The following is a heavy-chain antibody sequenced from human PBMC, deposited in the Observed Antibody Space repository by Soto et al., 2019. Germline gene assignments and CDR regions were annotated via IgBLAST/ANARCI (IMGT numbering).Heavy chain of an antibody. V-gene: IGHV3-21*01. Sequence: PGGSLRLSCAASGCTLSTYTISWVRQAPGKGLEWVSSITGSSNYIFYANSVKGRFTISRDNAKNSLYLQMNSLRAEEMAAYYCASGLLVDAAFDIWGQGTMVTVSS. J-gene: IGHJ3*02. D-gene: IGHD3-3*02. CDR2: ITGSSNYI. CDR3: ASGLLVDAAFDI. CDR1: GCTLSTYT.